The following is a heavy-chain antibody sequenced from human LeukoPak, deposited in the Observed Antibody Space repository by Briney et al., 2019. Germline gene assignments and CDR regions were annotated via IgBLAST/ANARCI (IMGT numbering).Heavy chain of an antibody. Sequence: GGSLRLSCAASGFTFSGYNMNWVRQAPGKGLEWVSSISSSSSYIYYADSVKGRFTNPRDNAKNSLYLQMNSLRAEDTAVYYCAREFPSGYPYWGQGTLVTVSS. D-gene: IGHD3-3*01. J-gene: IGHJ4*02. CDR3: AREFPSGYPY. CDR2: ISSSSSYI. CDR1: GFTFSGYN. V-gene: IGHV3-21*01.